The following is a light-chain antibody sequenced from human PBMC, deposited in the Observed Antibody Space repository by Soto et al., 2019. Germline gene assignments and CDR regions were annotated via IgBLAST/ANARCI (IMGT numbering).Light chain of an antibody. V-gene: IGKV1-17*03. CDR1: QDISRF. CDR3: LQHNTYPYT. CDR2: ETS. Sequence: DVQMTQSPSAMSASVGDRVTIACRASQDISRFVAWFQHKPGRAPERLIYETSNFQPGVPSRFSGSGSGTEFTLAISGLQPEDFATYYCLQHNTYPYTFGQGTKLEIK. J-gene: IGKJ2*01.